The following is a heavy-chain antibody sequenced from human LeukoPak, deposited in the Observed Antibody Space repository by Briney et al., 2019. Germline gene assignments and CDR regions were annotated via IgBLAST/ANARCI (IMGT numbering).Heavy chain of an antibody. D-gene: IGHD2-2*01. CDR1: GFSLSTTGMS. V-gene: IGHV2-70*17. J-gene: IGHJ4*02. CDR2: LDWDDDK. Sequence: SGPTLVNPTQTLALTCTFSGFSLSTTGMSVSWIRQPPGKALEWLARLDWDDDKFYSTSLKTRLTISKDTSRSQVVLTVTGMGPVDTATYYCARIRGTYCVSTSCSFEDFWGQGTLVTVSS. CDR3: ARIRGTYCVSTSCSFEDF.